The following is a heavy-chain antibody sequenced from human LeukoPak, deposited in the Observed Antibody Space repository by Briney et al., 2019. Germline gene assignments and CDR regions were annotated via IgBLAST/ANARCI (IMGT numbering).Heavy chain of an antibody. Sequence: GGSLRLSCAASGFTFSSYAMHWVRQAPGKGLEWVAVISYDGSNKYYADSVKGRFTISRDNSKNTLCLQMNSLRAEDTAVYYCAIGDSLGELSSSFEYWGQGTLVTVSS. V-gene: IGHV3-30-3*01. J-gene: IGHJ4*02. CDR1: GFTFSSYA. D-gene: IGHD3-16*02. CDR3: AIGDSLGELSSSFEY. CDR2: ISYDGSNK.